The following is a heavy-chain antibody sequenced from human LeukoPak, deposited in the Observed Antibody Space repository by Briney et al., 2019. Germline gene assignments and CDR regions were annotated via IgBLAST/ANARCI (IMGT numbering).Heavy chain of an antibody. V-gene: IGHV1-58*01. J-gene: IGHJ2*01. CDR2: IEVGSGNR. CDR3: AAQGYCSGGSCSSLYWYFDL. Sequence: ASVKVSCKASGFTYSTSAVQWVRQGRGQRLEWIGWIEVGSGNRNYAQKFQERVTITRDMSTSTAYMELSSLRSEDTAVYYCAAQGYCSGGSCSSLYWYFDLWGRGTLVTVSS. CDR1: GFTYSTSA. D-gene: IGHD2-15*01.